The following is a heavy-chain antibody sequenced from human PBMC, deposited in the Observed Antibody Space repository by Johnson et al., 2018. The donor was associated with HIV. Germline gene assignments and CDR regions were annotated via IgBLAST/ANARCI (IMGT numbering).Heavy chain of an antibody. D-gene: IGHD7-27*01. CDR2: ISYDGSNQ. Sequence: QMLLVESGGGVVQPGRSLRLSCAASGFTFNSYAMHWVCQAPGKGLEWVAVISYDGSNQYYADSVKGRFTISRDNSKNTLYLQMNSLRAGDTAVYYCARGLTGDDAFDIWGQGTMVTVSS. V-gene: IGHV3-30-3*01. J-gene: IGHJ3*02. CDR1: GFTFNSYA. CDR3: ARGLTGDDAFDI.